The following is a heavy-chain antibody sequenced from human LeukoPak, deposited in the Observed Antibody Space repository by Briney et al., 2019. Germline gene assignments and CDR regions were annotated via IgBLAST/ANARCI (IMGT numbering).Heavy chain of an antibody. J-gene: IGHJ3*02. CDR1: GYTFTDYY. V-gene: IGHV1-2*02. CDR2: MNPNSGGT. CDR3: ARYCSGGSCLDSDAFDI. Sequence: ASVKVSCKASGYTFTDYYIHWVQQAPGQGLEWMGWMNPNSGGTYYAQKFQGRVTMTRDTSISTAYMELSRLRSDDTAVYYCARYCSGGSCLDSDAFDIWGQGTMVTVSS. D-gene: IGHD2-15*01.